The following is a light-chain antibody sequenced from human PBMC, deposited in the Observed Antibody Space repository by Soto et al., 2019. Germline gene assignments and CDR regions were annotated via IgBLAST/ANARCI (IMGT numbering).Light chain of an antibody. V-gene: IGKV3-20*01. CDR1: QSVSKNY. CDR3: QQYGWSPPT. CDR2: GAS. Sequence: EIVLTQSPGTLSLSPGERATLSCRASQSVSKNYLAWYQQKPGQAPMRLINGASSWATGIPDRFSGSGSGTDYTLTISRLEPEDFAVDYGQQYGWSPPTVGGGTKVAIK. J-gene: IGKJ4*01.